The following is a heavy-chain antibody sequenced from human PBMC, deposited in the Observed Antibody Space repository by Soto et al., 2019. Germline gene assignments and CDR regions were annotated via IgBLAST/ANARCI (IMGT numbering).Heavy chain of an antibody. CDR2: IRGSGGST. CDR3: GKHHIWSCDFGF. V-gene: IGHV3-23*01. D-gene: IGHD2-8*02. Sequence: PGGSLRLSCAASGFTFSGYAMSWVRQAPGKGLEWVSAIRGSGGSTYNADSEKCRFTISRDNSNNTLYLQMNSLRAEDMAVYYCGKHHIWSCDFGFWGQGTLVTVSS. CDR1: GFTFSGYA. J-gene: IGHJ4*03.